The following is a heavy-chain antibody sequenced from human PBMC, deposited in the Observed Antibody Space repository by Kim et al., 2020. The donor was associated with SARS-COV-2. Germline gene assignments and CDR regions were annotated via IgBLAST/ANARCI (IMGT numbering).Heavy chain of an antibody. CDR1: GGSISSGGYY. V-gene: IGHV4-31*03. CDR2: IYYSGST. CDR3: ARDRGGSYYLDY. Sequence: SETLSLTCTVSGGSISSGGYYWSWIRQHPGKGLEWIGYIYYSGSTYYNPSLKSRVTISVDTSKNQFSLKLSSVTAADTAVYYCARDRGGSYYLDYWGQGTLVTVSS. J-gene: IGHJ4*02. D-gene: IGHD1-26*01.